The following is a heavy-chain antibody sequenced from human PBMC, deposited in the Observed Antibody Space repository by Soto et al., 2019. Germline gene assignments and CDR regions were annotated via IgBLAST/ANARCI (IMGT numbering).Heavy chain of an antibody. CDR3: VRTSLVVAAATREDY. V-gene: IGHV3-74*01. Sequence: EVQLVESGGGLVQPGECLRLSCAASGFTFSSYWMHWVRQAPGKGLVWVSRINSDGSSTSYAGSVKGRFTISRDNAKNTLYLQMNSLRAEDTAVYYCVRTSLVVAAATREDYWGQGTLVTVYS. CDR1: GFTFSSYW. J-gene: IGHJ4*02. CDR2: INSDGSST. D-gene: IGHD2-15*01.